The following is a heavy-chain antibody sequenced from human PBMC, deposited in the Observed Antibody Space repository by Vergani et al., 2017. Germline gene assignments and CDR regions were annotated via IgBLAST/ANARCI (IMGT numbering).Heavy chain of an antibody. Sequence: QVQLVESGGGVVQPGGSLRLSCAASGFTFSSYGMHWVRQAPGKGLEWVAFIRYDGSNKYYVDSVKGRFTISRDNAKNSLYLQMNSLRVEDTAVYYCARGTEYSSSSYYYYYGMDVWGQGTTVTVSS. J-gene: IGHJ6*02. D-gene: IGHD6-6*01. CDR3: ARGTEYSSSSYYYYYGMDV. CDR1: GFTFSSYG. CDR2: IRYDGSNK. V-gene: IGHV3-30*02.